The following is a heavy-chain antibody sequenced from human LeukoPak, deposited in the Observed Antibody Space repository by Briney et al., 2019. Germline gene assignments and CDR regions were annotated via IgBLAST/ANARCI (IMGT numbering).Heavy chain of an antibody. D-gene: IGHD4-23*01. CDR3: ARAYGGRFDY. V-gene: IGHV4-34*01. J-gene: IGHJ4*01. Sequence: KPSETLSLTCAVYGGSFSGYYWSWIRQPPGEGLEWIGEIDQGGGTNHNPSLKSRVTLSVDWSKSQFSLRLSSVTAADTALYYCARAYGGRFDYWGHGALVTVSS. CDR1: GGSFSGYY. CDR2: IDQGGGT.